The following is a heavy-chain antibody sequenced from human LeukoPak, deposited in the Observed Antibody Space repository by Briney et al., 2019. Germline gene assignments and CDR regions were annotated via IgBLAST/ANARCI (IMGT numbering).Heavy chain of an antibody. J-gene: IGHJ6*03. Sequence: PSETLSLTCAVYGGSFSGYYWSWIRQPPGKGLEWIGEINHSGSTNYNPSLKSRVAMSVDTSKNQFSLKLSSVTAADTAVYYCARLPTVTTSYYYYYMDVWGKGTTVTISS. CDR3: ARLPTVTTSYYYYYMDV. V-gene: IGHV4-34*01. CDR2: INHSGST. CDR1: GGSFSGYY. D-gene: IGHD4-17*01.